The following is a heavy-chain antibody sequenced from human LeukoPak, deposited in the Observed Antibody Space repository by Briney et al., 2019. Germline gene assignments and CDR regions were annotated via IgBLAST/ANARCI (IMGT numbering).Heavy chain of an antibody. J-gene: IGHJ3*02. CDR1: GFTFSSYA. Sequence: PGGSLRLSCAASGFTFSSYAMNWVRQAPGEGLEWVSVISGSGGSTYYAESVKGRFTISRDNSKNTLYLQMNSLRAEDAAVYYCAKGVSTNCCNDAFDIWGQGTMVTAS. CDR3: AKGVSTNCCNDAFDI. CDR2: ISGSGGST. V-gene: IGHV3-23*01. D-gene: IGHD2-2*01.